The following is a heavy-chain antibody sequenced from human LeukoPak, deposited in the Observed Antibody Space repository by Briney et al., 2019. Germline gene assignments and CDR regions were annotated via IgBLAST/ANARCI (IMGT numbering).Heavy chain of an antibody. Sequence: GESLKISCKGSGYSFTSYWIGWVRQMPGKGLEWMGIIYPGDSDTRYSPSFQGQVTISADKSISTAYLQWSSLKASDTAMYYWAGQISRSGPRGSAPGAQEPLVPVPS. V-gene: IGHV5-51*01. CDR2: IYPGDSDT. CDR3: AGQISRSGPRGSAP. CDR1: GYSFTSYW. D-gene: IGHD3-3*02. J-gene: IGHJ5*02.